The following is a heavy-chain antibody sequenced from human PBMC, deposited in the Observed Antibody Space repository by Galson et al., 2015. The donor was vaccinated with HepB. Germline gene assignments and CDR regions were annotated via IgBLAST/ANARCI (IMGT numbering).Heavy chain of an antibody. D-gene: IGHD4-23*01. Sequence: SLRLSCAASGFTFSSYWMHWVRQAPGKGLVWVSRINSDGSSTSYADSVKGRFTISRDNAKNTLYLQMNSLRAEDTAVYYCATATVVTNYYYYGMDVWGQGTTVTVSS. CDR2: INSDGSST. V-gene: IGHV3-74*01. J-gene: IGHJ6*02. CDR3: ATATVVTNYYYYGMDV. CDR1: GFTFSSYW.